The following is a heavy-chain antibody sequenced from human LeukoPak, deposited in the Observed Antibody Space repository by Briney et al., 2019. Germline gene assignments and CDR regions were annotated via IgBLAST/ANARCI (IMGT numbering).Heavy chain of an antibody. D-gene: IGHD3-10*01. CDR2: IYHSGST. J-gene: IGHJ3*02. CDR3: ARGLGFGDWDPTTTHDAFDI. Sequence: PSQTLSLTCAVSGGSISSGGYSWSWIRQPPGKGLEWIGYIYHSGSTYYNPSLKSRVTISVDRSKNQFSLKLSSVTAADTAVYYCARGLGFGDWDPTTTHDAFDIWGQGTMVTVSS. V-gene: IGHV4-30-2*01. CDR1: GGSISSGGYS.